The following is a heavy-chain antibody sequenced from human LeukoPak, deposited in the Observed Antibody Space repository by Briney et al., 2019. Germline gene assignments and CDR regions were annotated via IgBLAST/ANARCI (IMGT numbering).Heavy chain of an antibody. CDR1: GYTFTSYG. Sequence: ASVKVSCKAYGYTFTSYGISWVRQAHGQGIEWMGWISAYNGNTNYAQKLQGRVTMTTDTSTSTAYMELRSLRSDDTAVYYCARVRRSEEWLQFFDYWGQGTLVTVSS. V-gene: IGHV1-18*01. D-gene: IGHD5-24*01. CDR2: ISAYNGNT. J-gene: IGHJ4*02. CDR3: ARVRRSEEWLQFFDY.